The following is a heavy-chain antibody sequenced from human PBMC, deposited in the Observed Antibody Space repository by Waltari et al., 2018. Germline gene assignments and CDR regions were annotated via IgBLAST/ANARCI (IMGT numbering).Heavy chain of an antibody. CDR2: ISSSGDVV. Sequence: QAQLVESGGGLVRPGGSLRLSCTASGFTFGNFYMSWIRQAPGKGLEWISYISSSGDVVYYADSVKGRFAVTRDNAENSLFLQLNSLRPNDTAMYYCARGSVADPWGQGTLVTVSS. D-gene: IGHD6-19*01. J-gene: IGHJ5*02. CDR3: ARGSVADP. V-gene: IGHV3-11*04. CDR1: GFTFGNFY.